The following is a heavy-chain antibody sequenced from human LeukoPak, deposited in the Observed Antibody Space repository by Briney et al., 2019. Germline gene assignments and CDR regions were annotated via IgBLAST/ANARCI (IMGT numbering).Heavy chain of an antibody. Sequence: GGSLRLSCAASGFTLDDSGMSWVRQAPGKGLEWVSGINWSGASTGYADSVKGRFTISRDNAKNSLYLQMNSLRAEDTALYHCARAAIVGASAISGVYYFDYWGQGTLVTVSS. V-gene: IGHV3-20*01. J-gene: IGHJ4*02. CDR3: ARAAIVGASAISGVYYFDY. D-gene: IGHD1-26*01. CDR2: INWSGAST. CDR1: GFTLDDSG.